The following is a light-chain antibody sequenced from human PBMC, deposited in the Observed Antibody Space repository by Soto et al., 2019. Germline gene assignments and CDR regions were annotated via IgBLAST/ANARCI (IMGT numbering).Light chain of an antibody. CDR3: QQYGTAPFT. CDR1: QSLTDGF. Sequence: EIVLTQSAGTLSLSPGERATISCRASQSLTDGFLAWYQQKHGQALRLLIYGISNRATGIPDRFSGGGSGTDFTLTISRLEPEDIAVYYCQQYGTAPFTFGQGTKVEIK. V-gene: IGKV3-20*01. J-gene: IGKJ2*01. CDR2: GIS.